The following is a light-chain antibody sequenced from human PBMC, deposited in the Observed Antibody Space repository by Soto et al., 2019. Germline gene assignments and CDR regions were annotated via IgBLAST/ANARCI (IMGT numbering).Light chain of an antibody. CDR1: EFLSSSY. J-gene: IGKJ2*01. CDR2: AAS. V-gene: IGKV3-20*01. CDR3: QQQGT. Sequence: EIVLTQSPGTLSLSPGERATLSCSASEFLSSSYLVWYQQKPGQAPRLLIYAASRRATGIPDRFSGSGSATEYTLTINTLEPEDFAVYYCQQQGTVGQGTKLEIK.